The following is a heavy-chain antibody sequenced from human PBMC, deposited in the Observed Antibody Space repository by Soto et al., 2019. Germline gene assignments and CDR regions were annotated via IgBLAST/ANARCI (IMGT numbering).Heavy chain of an antibody. CDR1: GGTFSSYA. V-gene: IGHV1-69*13. CDR2: IIPIFGAA. J-gene: IGHJ5*02. CDR3: AGRPRGWFDP. Sequence: SVKVSCKASGGTFSSYAISWVRQAPGQGLEWMGGIIPIFGAANYAQKFQGRVTITADESTSTAYMELSSLRSEDTAVYYCAGRPRGWFDPWGQGTLVTVSS. D-gene: IGHD3-16*01.